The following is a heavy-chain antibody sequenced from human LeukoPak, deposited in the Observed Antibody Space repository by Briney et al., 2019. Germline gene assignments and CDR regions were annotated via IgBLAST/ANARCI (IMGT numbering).Heavy chain of an antibody. V-gene: IGHV3-21*01. CDR1: GFTFSSYS. CDR3: ARDQYYYDSTEYYDANNFDF. Sequence: GGSLRLSCAGSGFTFSSYSMNWVRQAPGKGLEWVSCISSSSSYIYYADSVKGRFTISRDNAKNSLYLQMSSLRAEDTAVYYCARDQYYYDSTEYYDANNFDFWGQGTLVTVSS. D-gene: IGHD3-22*01. J-gene: IGHJ4*02. CDR2: ISSSSSYI.